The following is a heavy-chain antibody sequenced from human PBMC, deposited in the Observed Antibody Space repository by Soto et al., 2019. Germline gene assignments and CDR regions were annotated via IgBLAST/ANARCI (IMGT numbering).Heavy chain of an antibody. CDR2: IGTAGDT. V-gene: IGHV3-13*01. Sequence: EVQLVESGGGLVQPGGSLRLSCAASGFTFSSYDMHWVRQATGKGLEWVSAIGTAGDTYYPGSVKGRFTISRENAKNSLYLQMNSLRAGDTAVYYCARVYRTVTVYYFDSWGQGTLVTVSS. CDR3: ARVYRTVTVYYFDS. D-gene: IGHD4-17*01. J-gene: IGHJ4*02. CDR1: GFTFSSYD.